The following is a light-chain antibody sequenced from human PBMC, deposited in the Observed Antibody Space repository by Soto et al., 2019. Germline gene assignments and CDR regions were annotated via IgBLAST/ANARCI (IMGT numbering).Light chain of an antibody. J-gene: IGKJ4*01. CDR3: QQRSDWPLT. V-gene: IGKV3-11*01. CDR1: QSVRSY. Sequence: EIVLTQSTVTLSLSPGESATLYCRTSQSVRSYLAWYQQKPGQAPRLLMYDASNRATGIPARFRGSGSGTDFTLTISSLEPEDFEVYYCQQRSDWPLTFGGGTKVEIK. CDR2: DAS.